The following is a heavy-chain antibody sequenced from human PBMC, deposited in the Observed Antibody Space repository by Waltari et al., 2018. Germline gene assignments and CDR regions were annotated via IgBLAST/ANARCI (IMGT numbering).Heavy chain of an antibody. V-gene: IGHV3-15*01. CDR3: TTPRGFSGYDSNFDY. CDR2: IKSKDDGGTA. CDR1: GLNFRNAL. J-gene: IGHJ4*02. Sequence: EVQLVESGGDLITPGWSIILSCAASGLNFRNALMTWVRQAPGKGLEWGGRIKSKDDGGTADYAAPVKGRFTISRNDSKQTLYLYMNNLETEDTGVYYCTTPRGFSGYDSNFDYWGQGTLVTV. D-gene: IGHD5-12*01.